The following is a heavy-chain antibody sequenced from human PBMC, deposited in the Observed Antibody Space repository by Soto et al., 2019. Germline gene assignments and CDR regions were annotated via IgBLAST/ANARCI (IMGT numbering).Heavy chain of an antibody. CDR1: GFTFSIYA. CDR2: ISDSGDKT. J-gene: IGHJ5*01. D-gene: IGHD1-1*01. Sequence: GGSLRLSCAASGFTFSIYAMSWVRQAPGEGLEWVSAISDSGDKTYYADSVKGRFTISRDNTKNVLHLQMDSLTAEDTAVYYCARVRQGCSANNCYFDPWGQGTQVTVSS. V-gene: IGHV3-23*01. CDR3: ARVRQGCSANNCYFDP.